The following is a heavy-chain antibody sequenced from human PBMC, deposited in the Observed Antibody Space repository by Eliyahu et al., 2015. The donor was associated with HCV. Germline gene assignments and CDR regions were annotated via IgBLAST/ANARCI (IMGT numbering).Heavy chain of an antibody. V-gene: IGHV1-46*01. CDR3: ARDPGYCTGGSCLNFDY. D-gene: IGHD2-15*01. CDR2: INPTGGST. J-gene: IGHJ4*02. CDR1: EYTFTSFX. Sequence: QVQLVQSGAEVKKPGASVKVSCKASEYTFTSFXIHWVRQAPGQGLEWVGIINPTGGSTTYAQKFQGRVTMTRDTSTSTVYMELSSLTSEDTAVYYCARDPGYCTGGSCLNFDYWGQGTLVTVSS.